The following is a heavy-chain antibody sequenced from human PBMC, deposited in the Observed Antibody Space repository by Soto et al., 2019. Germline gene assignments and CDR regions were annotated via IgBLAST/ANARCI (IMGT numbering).Heavy chain of an antibody. CDR1: VFTFISYA. CDR3: AKDQWLVQSHWFDP. V-gene: IGHV3-23*01. D-gene: IGHD6-19*01. Sequence: GWSLRLSCAASVFTFISYAMSWVRQAPGKGLEWVSAISGSGGSTYYADCVKGRFTISRDNSKNTLYLQMNSLRAEDTAVYYCAKDQWLVQSHWFDPWGQGTLVTVSS. CDR2: ISGSGGST. J-gene: IGHJ5*02.